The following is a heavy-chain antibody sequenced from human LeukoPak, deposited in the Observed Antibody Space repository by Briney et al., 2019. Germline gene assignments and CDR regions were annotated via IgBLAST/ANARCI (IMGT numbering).Heavy chain of an antibody. CDR3: ATGRKYGSGSYLDY. Sequence: GASVKVSCKASGYTFTDYYMHWVQQAPGKGLEWMGLVDPEDGETIYAEKFQGTVTITADTSTDTAYMELSSLRSEDTAVYYCATGRKYGSGSYLDYWGQGTLVTVSS. D-gene: IGHD3-10*01. V-gene: IGHV1-69-2*01. CDR1: GYTFTDYY. CDR2: VDPEDGET. J-gene: IGHJ4*02.